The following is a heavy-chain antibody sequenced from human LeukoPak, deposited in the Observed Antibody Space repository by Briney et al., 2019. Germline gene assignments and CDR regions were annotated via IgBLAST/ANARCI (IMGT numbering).Heavy chain of an antibody. J-gene: IGHJ4*02. D-gene: IGHD4-17*01. CDR3: ATSPRRHYHDYGGNIDY. CDR2: IYYSGST. Sequence: PSETLSLTCTVSGGSISSSSYYWGWIRQPPGKGLEWIGSIYYSGSTYYNPSLKSRVTISVDTSKNQFSLKLSSVTAADTAVYYCATSPRRHYHDYGGNIDYWGQGTLVTVSS. CDR1: GGSISSSSYY. V-gene: IGHV4-39*01.